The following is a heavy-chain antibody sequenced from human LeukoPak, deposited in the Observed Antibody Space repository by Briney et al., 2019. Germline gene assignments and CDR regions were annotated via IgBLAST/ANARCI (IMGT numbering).Heavy chain of an antibody. Sequence: ASVKVSCKASGYTFTGYYMHWVRQAPGQGLEWMGWINPNSGGTNYAQKFQGRVTMTRDTSISTAYMELSRLRSDDTAVYYCARVPTGGELRPHAKNFDYWGQGTLVTVSS. CDR3: ARVPTGGELRPHAKNFDY. CDR1: GYTFTGYY. D-gene: IGHD1-26*01. CDR2: INPNSGGT. V-gene: IGHV1-2*02. J-gene: IGHJ4*02.